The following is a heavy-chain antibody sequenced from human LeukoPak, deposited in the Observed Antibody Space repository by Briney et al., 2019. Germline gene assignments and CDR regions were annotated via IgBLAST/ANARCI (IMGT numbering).Heavy chain of an antibody. Sequence: SETLSLTCTVSGDSISSYYWSWIRQPPGKGLDWIGYISYSGTTDYNPSLTSRVTISADTSKNQFSLRLSSVTAADTAVYYCARPPARRVVTTTSHFDSWGQGTLVTVSS. V-gene: IGHV4-59*01. CDR1: GDSISSYY. J-gene: IGHJ4*02. CDR2: ISYSGTT. CDR3: ARPPARRVVTTTSHFDS. D-gene: IGHD2-21*02.